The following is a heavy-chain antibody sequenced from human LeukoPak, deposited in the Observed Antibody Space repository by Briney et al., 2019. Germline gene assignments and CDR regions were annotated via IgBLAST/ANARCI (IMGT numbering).Heavy chain of an antibody. CDR3: ARDGISSGWYYFDY. CDR2: IIPIFGTA. V-gene: IGHV1-69*13. J-gene: IGHJ4*02. Sequence: GASVKVSCKASGGTFSSYAISWVRQAPGQGLEWMGGIIPIFGTANYAQKFQGRVKISADESTSRAYMEMSSLRSEDTAVYYCARDGISSGWYYFDYWGQGTLVTVSS. D-gene: IGHD6-19*01. CDR1: GGTFSSYA.